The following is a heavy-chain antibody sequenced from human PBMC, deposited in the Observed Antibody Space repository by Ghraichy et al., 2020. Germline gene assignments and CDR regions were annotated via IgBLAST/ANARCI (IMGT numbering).Heavy chain of an antibody. V-gene: IGHV1-69*02. J-gene: IGHJ6*03. CDR3: ARLFWSGYSYYYYYSYMDV. Sequence: SGGRQAAGQGREWMGRSIPFLGIANYAQKFQGRVTITADKSTSTAYMELSSLRSEDTAVYYCARLFWSGYSYYYYYSYMDVWGKGTTVTVSS. CDR2: SIPFLGIA. D-gene: IGHD3-3*01.